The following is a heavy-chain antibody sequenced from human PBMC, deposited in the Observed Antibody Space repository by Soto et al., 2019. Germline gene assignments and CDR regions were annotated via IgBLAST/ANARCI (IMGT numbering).Heavy chain of an antibody. CDR1: DDSINSDKYY. CDR3: ARLEGLAAISYYFDF. D-gene: IGHD3-9*01. CDR2: IYYRGNA. Sequence: QLHLQESGTGLVKPSETLSLTCSVSDDSINSDKYYWGWIRQPPGKGLEWIGSIYYRGNAYYNPSLQTRVTISLEKSKSQFSLKLNSVTAAESAVYCCARLEGLAAISYYFDFWGPGALVTVSS. J-gene: IGHJ4*02. V-gene: IGHV4-39*01.